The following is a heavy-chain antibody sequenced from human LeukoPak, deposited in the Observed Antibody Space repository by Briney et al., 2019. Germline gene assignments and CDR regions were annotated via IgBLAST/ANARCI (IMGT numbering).Heavy chain of an antibody. CDR2: IYHSGST. D-gene: IGHD6-19*01. Sequence: SETLSLTCTVSGYSISSGYYWGWIRQPPGKGLEWIGSIYHSGSTYYNPSLKSRVTISVDTSKNQFSLKLSSVTAADTAVYYCARHQSIAVAGAPDAFDIWGQGTMVTVSS. CDR3: ARHQSIAVAGAPDAFDI. CDR1: GYSISSGYY. V-gene: IGHV4-38-2*02. J-gene: IGHJ3*02.